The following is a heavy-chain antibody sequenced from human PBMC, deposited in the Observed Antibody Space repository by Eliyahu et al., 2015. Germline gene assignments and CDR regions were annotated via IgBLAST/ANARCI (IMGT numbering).Heavy chain of an antibody. CDR3: ARLPGQPITEPSAYV. CDR1: GRSFSSFY. V-gene: IGHV4-34*02. D-gene: IGHD3-10*01. J-gene: IGHJ4*02. Sequence: QVTVQQWGEGLLKPSETLSLTCGVSGRSFSSFYWSWIRQSPGRALEWIGSINHSWKPHHNPSLRSRVTISVDMRKNHFYLNLSSVTAADSATYYCARLPGQPITEPSAYVWGPGTLVSVSS. CDR2: INHSWKP.